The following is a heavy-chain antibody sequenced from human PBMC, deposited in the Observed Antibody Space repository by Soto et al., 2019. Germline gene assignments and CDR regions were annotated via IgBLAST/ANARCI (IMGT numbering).Heavy chain of an antibody. J-gene: IGHJ6*02. CDR3: AKAVGYCSSSSCRDYYYYYGMDV. CDR2: ITYDGSNK. D-gene: IGHD2-2*01. CDR1: GFTFSNYG. V-gene: IGHV3-30*18. Sequence: GGSLRLSCAASGFTFSNYGMHWARQAPGKGLEWVSVITYDGSNKYYADSVKGRFTISRDNSKNTLYLQMNSLRAEDTAVYYCAKAVGYCSSSSCRDYYYYYGMDVWGQGTTVTVSS.